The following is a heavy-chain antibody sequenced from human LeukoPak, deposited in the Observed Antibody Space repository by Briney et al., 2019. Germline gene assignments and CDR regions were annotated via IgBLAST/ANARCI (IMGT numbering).Heavy chain of an antibody. CDR3: AKARGYYGSGSYHILDY. CDR2: IIPIFGTA. Sequence: SVKVSCKASGGTFSSYAISWVRQAPGQGLEWMGGIIPIFGTANYAQKFQGRVTITADETTSTAYMELSSLRSEDTAVYYCAKARGYYGSGSYHILDYWGQGTLLTVSS. V-gene: IGHV1-69*13. J-gene: IGHJ4*02. D-gene: IGHD3-10*01. CDR1: GGTFSSYA.